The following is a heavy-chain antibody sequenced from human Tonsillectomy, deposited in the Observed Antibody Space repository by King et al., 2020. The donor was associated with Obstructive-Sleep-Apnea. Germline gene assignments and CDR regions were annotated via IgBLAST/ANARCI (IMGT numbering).Heavy chain of an antibody. CDR3: ARGSRGRATVSFDY. D-gene: IGHD3-10*01. CDR1: GGSVSSGSYY. CDR2: IYYSGST. Sequence: PLQESGPGLVKPSETLSLTCTVSGGSVSSGSYYWSWIRQPPGKGLEWIGYIYYSGSTNYNPSLKSRVTISVDTSKNQFSLKLSSVTAADTAVYYCARGSRGRATVSFDYWGQGTLVTV. V-gene: IGHV4-61*01. J-gene: IGHJ4*02.